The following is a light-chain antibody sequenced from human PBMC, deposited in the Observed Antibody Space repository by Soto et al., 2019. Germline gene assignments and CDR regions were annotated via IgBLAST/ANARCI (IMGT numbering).Light chain of an antibody. CDR2: DVS. J-gene: IGLJ1*01. CDR3: SSYTSSSTQV. CDR1: SSAVGGYNY. V-gene: IGLV2-14*01. Sequence: LTQPASVSGAPGQSITISCTGTSSAVGGYNYVSWYQQHPGKAPKLMIYDVSNRPSGLSNRFSGSKSGNTASLTISGLQAEDEADYYCSSYTSSSTQVFGTGTKVTVL.